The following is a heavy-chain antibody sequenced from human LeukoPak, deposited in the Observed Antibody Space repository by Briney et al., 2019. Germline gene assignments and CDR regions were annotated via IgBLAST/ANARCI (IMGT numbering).Heavy chain of an antibody. CDR3: AREGVAWGFYGSGSYYKRNWFDP. CDR1: GFTFSSYG. D-gene: IGHD3-10*01. V-gene: IGHV3-33*01. J-gene: IGHJ5*02. Sequence: GRSLRLSCAASGFTFSSYGMHWVRQAPGKGLEWVAVIWYDGSNKYYADSVKGRFTISRDNSKNTLYLQMNSLRAEDTAVYYCAREGVAWGFYGSGSYYKRNWFDPWGQGTLVTVSS. CDR2: IWYDGSNK.